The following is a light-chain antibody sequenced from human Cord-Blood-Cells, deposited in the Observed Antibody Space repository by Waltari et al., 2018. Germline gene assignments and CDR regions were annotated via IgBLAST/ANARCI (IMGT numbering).Light chain of an antibody. Sequence: QSVLTQPPSASGTPGQRVTTSCSGSSSTIGSNTVNWYQQLPGTAPKLLIYSNNQRPSGVPDRFSGSKSGTSASLAISGLQSEDEADYYCAAWDDSLNAWVFGGGTKLTVL. V-gene: IGLV1-44*01. CDR1: SSTIGSNT. CDR3: AAWDDSLNAWV. CDR2: SNN. J-gene: IGLJ3*02.